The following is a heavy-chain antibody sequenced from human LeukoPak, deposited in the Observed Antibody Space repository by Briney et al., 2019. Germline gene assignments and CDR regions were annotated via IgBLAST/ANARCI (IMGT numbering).Heavy chain of an antibody. D-gene: IGHD1-7*01. CDR1: GGSISSDY. CDR2: IYYSGGT. Sequence: TSETLSLTCTVYGGSISSDYWSWIRQPPGKGLDWIGYIYYSGGTNYNPSLKSRVTISVDTSKKQFSLKLSSVTAADTAVYYCARVGTVLDGGYWGQGILVTVSS. V-gene: IGHV4-59*01. CDR3: ARVGTVLDGGY. J-gene: IGHJ4*02.